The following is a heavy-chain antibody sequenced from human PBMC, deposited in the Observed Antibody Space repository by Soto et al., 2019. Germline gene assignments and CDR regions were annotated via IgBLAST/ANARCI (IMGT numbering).Heavy chain of an antibody. J-gene: IGHJ4*02. CDR3: VRDYDSSGYNSDY. V-gene: IGHV3-74*01. Sequence: GGSLRLSCAASGFTFSSYWMHWVRQVPGKGLVWVSRINSEGTGTIYADSVKGQFTISRDNAKNTLYLQMNSLRAEDTAVYYCVRDYDSSGYNSDYWGQGTPVTVSS. D-gene: IGHD3-22*01. CDR2: INSEGTGT. CDR1: GFTFSSYW.